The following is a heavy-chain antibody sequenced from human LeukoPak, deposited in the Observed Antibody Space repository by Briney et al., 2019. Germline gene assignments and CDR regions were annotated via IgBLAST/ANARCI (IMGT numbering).Heavy chain of an antibody. V-gene: IGHV3-11*01. CDR2: ISGSGSDL. Sequence: GGSLRLSCVACGFSFSDYYMSWIRQAPGRGLEWLSYISGSGSDLYYADSVKGRFTISRDNANNSLYLQMNSLRAEDTAVYYCARSIGYYYTMDVWGQGTTVTVSS. CDR3: ARSIGYYYTMDV. CDR1: GFSFSDYY. D-gene: IGHD3-22*01. J-gene: IGHJ6*02.